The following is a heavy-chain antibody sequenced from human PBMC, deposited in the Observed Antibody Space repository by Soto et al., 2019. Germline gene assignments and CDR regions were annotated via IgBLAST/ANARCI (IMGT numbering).Heavy chain of an antibody. CDR2: ISYDGSNK. CDR3: AKEEGDARGRTRNWFDP. CDR1: GFTFSSYG. V-gene: IGHV3-30*18. J-gene: IGHJ5*02. D-gene: IGHD3-16*01. Sequence: GGSLRLSCAASGFTFSSYGMHWVRQAPGKGLEWVAVISYDGSNKYYADSVKGRFTISRDNSKNTLYLQMNSLRAEDTAVYYCAKEEGDARGRTRNWFDPWGQGTLVTVSS.